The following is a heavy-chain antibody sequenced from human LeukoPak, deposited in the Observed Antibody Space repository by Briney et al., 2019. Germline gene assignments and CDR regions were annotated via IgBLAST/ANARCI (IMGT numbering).Heavy chain of an antibody. V-gene: IGHV4-59*12. CDR2: IFHIGTT. J-gene: IGHJ5*02. Sequence: KPSETLSLTCTVSGGSISSYYWSWIRQPPGKGLEWIGYIFHIGTTNYNPSLKSRVTVSVDTSKNQFSLKLSSVTAADTAVYYCARDRELAALDPWGQGALVIVSS. CDR3: ARDRELAALDP. D-gene: IGHD1-26*01. CDR1: GGSISSYY.